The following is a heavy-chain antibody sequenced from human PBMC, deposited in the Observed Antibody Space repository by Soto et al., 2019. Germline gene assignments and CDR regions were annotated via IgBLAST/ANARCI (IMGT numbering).Heavy chain of an antibody. CDR3: ARDLWGYCGTDCYPLDV. CDR2: IYYSGNT. V-gene: IGHV4-31*03. J-gene: IGHJ6*02. D-gene: IGHD2-21*02. CDR1: GGSISSNDFC. Sequence: SQTHALTYIVSGGSISSNDFCWSWIRQHPGKGLEWIGYIYYSGNTYYNPSLKSRVTILVDTSKNQFSLKVSSVTAADTAVYYCARDLWGYCGTDCYPLDVWGQGTTVTVSS.